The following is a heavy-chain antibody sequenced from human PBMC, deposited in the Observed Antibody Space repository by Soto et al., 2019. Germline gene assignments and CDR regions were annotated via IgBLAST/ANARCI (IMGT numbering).Heavy chain of an antibody. D-gene: IGHD6-13*01. CDR3: SRDWEQQLANWFYP. V-gene: IGHV4-61*01. CDR2: IYYSGST. Sequence: SETLSLTCTVSGGSVSSGSYYWSWIRQPPGKGLEWIGYIYYSGSTNYNPSLKSRVTISVDTSKNQFSLKLSSVTAADTAVYYCSRDWEQQLANWFYPWGKGTLVTVAS. J-gene: IGHJ5*02. CDR1: GGSVSSGSYY.